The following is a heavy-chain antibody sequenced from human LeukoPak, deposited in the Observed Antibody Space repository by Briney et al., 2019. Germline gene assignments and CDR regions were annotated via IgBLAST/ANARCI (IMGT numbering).Heavy chain of an antibody. D-gene: IGHD6-19*01. CDR1: GGSISSGGYY. J-gene: IGHJ4*02. CDR3: ARDRSSGWSDY. CDR2: IYYSGST. Sequence: SQTLSLTCTVSGGSISSGGYYWSWIRQPPGKGLEWIGYIYYSGSTYYNPSLKSRVTISVDTSKNQFSLKLSSVTAADTAVYYCARDRSSGWSDYWGQGTLVTVSS. V-gene: IGHV4-31*03.